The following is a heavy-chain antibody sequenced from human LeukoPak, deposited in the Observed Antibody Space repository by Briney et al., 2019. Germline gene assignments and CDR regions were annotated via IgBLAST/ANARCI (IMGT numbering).Heavy chain of an antibody. V-gene: IGHV4-34*01. J-gene: IGHJ5*02. Sequence: PSETLSLTCAVYGGSFSGYYWSWIRQPPGKGLEWIGEINHSGSTNYNPSLKSRVTISVDTSKNQFSLKLSSVTAADTAVYYCARGGIAARPNWFDPWGQGTLFTVSS. CDR3: ARGGIAARPNWFDP. D-gene: IGHD6-6*01. CDR1: GGSFSGYY. CDR2: INHSGST.